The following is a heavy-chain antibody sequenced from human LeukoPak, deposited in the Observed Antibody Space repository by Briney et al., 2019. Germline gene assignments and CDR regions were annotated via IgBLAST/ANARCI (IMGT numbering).Heavy chain of an antibody. CDR2: KSYDGSNK. CDR1: GFTFSSYG. D-gene: IGHD2-15*01. Sequence: AGGSLRLSCAASGFTFSSYGMHWVRQAPGKGLEWVAVKSYDGSNKYYADSVKGRFTISRDNSKNTLYLQMNSLRAEDTAVYYCAKGAADYYYYGMDVWGQGTTVTVSS. V-gene: IGHV3-30*18. J-gene: IGHJ6*02. CDR3: AKGAADYYYYGMDV.